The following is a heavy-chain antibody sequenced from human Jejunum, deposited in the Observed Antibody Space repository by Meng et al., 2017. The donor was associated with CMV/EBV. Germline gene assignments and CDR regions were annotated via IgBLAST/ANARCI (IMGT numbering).Heavy chain of an antibody. V-gene: IGHV3-53*01. Sequence: FTVSSHYMSWVRQAPGKGLEWVSVIYAGGSAYYADSVKDRFTISRDNSKNTLYLQMNSLRAEDTAVYYCARDVIDDFWSNYSLDHWGQGALVTVSS. D-gene: IGHD3-3*01. CDR2: IYAGGSA. CDR3: ARDVIDDFWSNYSLDH. CDR1: FTVSSHY. J-gene: IGHJ4*02.